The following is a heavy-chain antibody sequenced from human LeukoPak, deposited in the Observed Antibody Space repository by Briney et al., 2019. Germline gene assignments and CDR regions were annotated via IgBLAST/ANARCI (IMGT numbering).Heavy chain of an antibody. J-gene: IGHJ4*02. V-gene: IGHV4-34*01. CDR1: GGSFSGYY. Sequence: SETLSLTCAVYGGSFSGYYWSWIRQPPGKGLEWIGEINHSGRTNYTPSLKSRVTISVDTSKNQFSLKLSSVTVADTAVYYCASRIVPSSDFDYWGQGTLVTVSS. D-gene: IGHD5-12*01. CDR3: ASRIVPSSDFDY. CDR2: INHSGRT.